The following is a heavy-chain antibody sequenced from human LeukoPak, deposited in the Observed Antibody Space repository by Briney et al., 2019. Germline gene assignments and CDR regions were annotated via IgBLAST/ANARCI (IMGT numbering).Heavy chain of an antibody. Sequence: HPGGSLRLSCTASGFIFSDYAMHWVRQAPGKGLEWVSGIYWNGDSVAYAGSVKGRFTISRDNAKNSLYLQMNSLRAEDTALYYCAKAIKFGDLDVWAMDVWGQGTTVTVSS. J-gene: IGHJ6*02. CDR3: AKAIKFGDLDVWAMDV. D-gene: IGHD3-3*01. CDR1: GFIFSDYA. CDR2: IYWNGDSV. V-gene: IGHV3-9*01.